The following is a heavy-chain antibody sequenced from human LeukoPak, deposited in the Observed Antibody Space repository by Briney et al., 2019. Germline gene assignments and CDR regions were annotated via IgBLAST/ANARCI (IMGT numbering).Heavy chain of an antibody. Sequence: GGSLRLSCAASGLTFSSYAMHWVRQAPGKGLEWVAVISYDGSNKYYADSVKGRFTISRDNSKNTLYLQMNSLRAEDTAVYYCARDYGDYPYYYYGMDVWGQGTTVTVSS. J-gene: IGHJ6*02. D-gene: IGHD4-17*01. CDR3: ARDYGDYPYYYYGMDV. CDR2: ISYDGSNK. CDR1: GLTFSSYA. V-gene: IGHV3-30-3*01.